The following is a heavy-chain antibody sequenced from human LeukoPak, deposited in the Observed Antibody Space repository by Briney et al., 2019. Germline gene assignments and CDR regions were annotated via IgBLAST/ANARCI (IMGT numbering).Heavy chain of an antibody. CDR2: ISAYNGDT. CDR1: GYTFTSYG. J-gene: IGHJ6*02. Sequence: ASVKVSCTAFGYTFTSYGINWVRQAPGQGLEWMGWISAYNGDTNYAQKLQGRVTMTTDTSTTTAYMELRRLRSDDTAVYYCAGNSAYEHYYYYRMDVWGQGTTVTVSS. CDR3: AGNSAYEHYYYYRMDV. D-gene: IGHD5-12*01. V-gene: IGHV1-18*01.